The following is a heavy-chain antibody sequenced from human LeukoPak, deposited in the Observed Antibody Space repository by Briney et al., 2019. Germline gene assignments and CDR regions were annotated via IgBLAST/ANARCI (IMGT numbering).Heavy chain of an antibody. Sequence: PGGSLRLSCAASGFTFGSYAMHWVRQAPGKGLEWVAVISYDGSNKYYADSVKGRFTISRDNSKNTLYLQMNSLRVKDTAVYYCAGRRGYSYYYWGQGTLVTVSS. CDR2: ISYDGSNK. V-gene: IGHV3-30-3*01. D-gene: IGHD5-18*01. J-gene: IGHJ4*02. CDR1: GFTFGSYA. CDR3: AGRRGYSYYY.